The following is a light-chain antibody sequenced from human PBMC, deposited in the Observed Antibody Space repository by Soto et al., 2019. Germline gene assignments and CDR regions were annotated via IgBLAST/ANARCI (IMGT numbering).Light chain of an antibody. CDR1: SSDVGVFHY. V-gene: IGLV2-14*01. CDR2: EVN. CDR3: SSYTTSSTVV. J-gene: IGLJ2*01. Sequence: QSALTQPASVSGSPGQSVTLSCTGTSSDVGVFHYVSWYQQHPGKAPKLIIYEVNNRPSGVSNRFSGSKSGNTASLTISGIQAEDGADYYCSSYTTSSTVVFGGGTKLTVL.